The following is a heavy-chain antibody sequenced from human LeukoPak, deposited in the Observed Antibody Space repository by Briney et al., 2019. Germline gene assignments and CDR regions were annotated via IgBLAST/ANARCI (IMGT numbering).Heavy chain of an antibody. V-gene: IGHV1-69-2*01. CDR1: GYTFTDYY. Sequence: ATVKISCKASGYTFTDYYMLWVQQAPGKGLEWMVRVDPEDGKTIYAENFQGRLTITADTSTDTVYMELSSLRSEDTAVYYCATVDGDTPHVRPFDPWGQGTLVTVSS. J-gene: IGHJ5*02. CDR2: VDPEDGKT. D-gene: IGHD5-18*01. CDR3: ATVDGDTPHVRPFDP.